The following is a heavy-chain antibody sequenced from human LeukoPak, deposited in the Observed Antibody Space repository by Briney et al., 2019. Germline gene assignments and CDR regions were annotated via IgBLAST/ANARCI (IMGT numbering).Heavy chain of an antibody. CDR1: GYTFTSYG. D-gene: IGHD2-2*01. Sequence: ASVKVPCKASGYTFTSYGISWVRQAPGQGLEWMGWISAYNGNTNYAQKLQGRVTMTTDTSTSTAYMELRSLRSDDTAVYYCAREFLGYCSSTSCLYGMDVWGKGTTVTVSS. CDR3: AREFLGYCSSTSCLYGMDV. CDR2: ISAYNGNT. V-gene: IGHV1-18*04. J-gene: IGHJ6*04.